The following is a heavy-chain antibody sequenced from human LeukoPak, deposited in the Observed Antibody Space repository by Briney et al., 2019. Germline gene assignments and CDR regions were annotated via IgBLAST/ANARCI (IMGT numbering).Heavy chain of an antibody. CDR1: GGSISGTTNW. J-gene: IGHJ4*02. V-gene: IGHV4-4*02. D-gene: IGHD3-10*01. Sequence: SGTLSLTCAVSGGSISGTTNWWSWVRQPPGKGLEWIGEINHSGSTNYNPSLKSRVTISVDTSKNQFSLKLSSVTAADTAVYYCARLARDYYGSGKLDYWGQGTPVTVSS. CDR3: ARLARDYYGSGKLDY. CDR2: INHSGST.